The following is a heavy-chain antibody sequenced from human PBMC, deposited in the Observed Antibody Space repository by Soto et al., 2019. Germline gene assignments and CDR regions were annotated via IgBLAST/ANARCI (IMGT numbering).Heavy chain of an antibody. CDR2: ISGSGGST. CDR3: AKDNWNYLDY. J-gene: IGHJ4*02. CDR1: AFTLRPYA. V-gene: IGHV3-23*01. D-gene: IGHD1-20*01. Sequence: LRLSKAASAFTLRPYAMSWIRQAPGKGLEWVSAISGSGGSTYYADSVKVRFTISRDNSKNTLYLQMNSLRAEDTAVYYCAKDNWNYLDYWGQGT.